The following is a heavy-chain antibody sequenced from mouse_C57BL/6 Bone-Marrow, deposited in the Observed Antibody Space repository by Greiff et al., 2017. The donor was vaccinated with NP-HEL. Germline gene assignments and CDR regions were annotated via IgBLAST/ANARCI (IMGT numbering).Heavy chain of an antibody. CDR2: IWSDGST. D-gene: IGHD2-1*01. Sequence: QVQLKQSGPGLVAPSQSLSITCTVSGFSLTSYGVHWVRQPPGKGLEWLVVIWSDGSTTYNSALKPRLSISKDNSKSQVFLKMNSLQTDDTAMYYCARHNYYQYYFDYWGQGTTLTVSS. V-gene: IGHV2-6-1*01. J-gene: IGHJ2*01. CDR1: GFSLTSYG. CDR3: ARHNYYQYYFDY.